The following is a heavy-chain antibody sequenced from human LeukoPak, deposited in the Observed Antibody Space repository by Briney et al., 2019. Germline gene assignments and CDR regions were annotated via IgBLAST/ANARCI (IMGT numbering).Heavy chain of an antibody. V-gene: IGHV1-18*01. CDR3: ARDEKRYCSSTSCYTPALY. D-gene: IGHD2-2*02. J-gene: IGHJ4*02. CDR1: GYTFTSYG. Sequence: ASVKVSCKASGYTFTSYGISWVRQAPGQGLEWMGWISAYNGNTNYAQKLQGRVTMTTDTSTSTAYMELRSLRSDDTAVYYCARDEKRYCSSTSCYTPALYWGQGTLVTVSS. CDR2: ISAYNGNT.